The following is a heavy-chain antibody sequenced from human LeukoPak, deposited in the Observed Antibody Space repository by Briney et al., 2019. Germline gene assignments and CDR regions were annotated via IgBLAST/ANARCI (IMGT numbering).Heavy chain of an antibody. CDR2: ISSGGSTI. Sequence: PGGSLRLSCAASGFSFSSFEMSWVRQAPGKGLEWVSYISSGGSTIYYADSVKGRFTISRDNAKNSLYLQMNSLRAEDTAVYYCARVCGIYSHLLFDYWGQGTLVTVSS. V-gene: IGHV3-48*03. J-gene: IGHJ4*02. D-gene: IGHD1-26*01. CDR3: ARVCGIYSHLLFDY. CDR1: GFSFSSFE.